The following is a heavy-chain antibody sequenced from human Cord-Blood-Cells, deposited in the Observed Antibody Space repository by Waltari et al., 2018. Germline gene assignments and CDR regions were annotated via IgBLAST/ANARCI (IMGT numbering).Heavy chain of an antibody. D-gene: IGHD2-15*01. Sequence: QVQLVQSGAVGKNPRAPVKVSATASGYPFTAYNMHGLRQAPGQGLEWMGIINPSGGSTSYAQKFQGRVTMTRDTSTSTVYMELSSLRSEDTAVYYCARDRDMVTLNWFDPWGQGTLVTVSS. V-gene: IGHV1-46*01. CDR2: INPSGGST. CDR3: ARDRDMVTLNWFDP. CDR1: GYPFTAYN. J-gene: IGHJ5*02.